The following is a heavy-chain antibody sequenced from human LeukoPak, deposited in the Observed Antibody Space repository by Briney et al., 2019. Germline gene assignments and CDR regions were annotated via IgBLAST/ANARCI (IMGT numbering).Heavy chain of an antibody. CDR2: IYYSGST. V-gene: IGHV4-61*01. J-gene: IGHJ4*02. Sequence: PSETLSLTCTVSGGSVSGGSYYWSWIRQPPGKGLEWIGYIYYSGSTNYNPSLKSRVTISVDTSKNLFSLKLSSVTAADTAVYYCASQYYYDSSGQYSSVDYWGQGTLVTVSS. D-gene: IGHD3-22*01. CDR3: ASQYYYDSSGQYSSVDY. CDR1: GGSVSGGSYY.